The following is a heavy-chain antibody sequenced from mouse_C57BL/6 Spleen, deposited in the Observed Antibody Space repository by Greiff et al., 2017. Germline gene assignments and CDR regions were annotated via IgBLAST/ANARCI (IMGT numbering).Heavy chain of an antibody. D-gene: IGHD2-2*01. Sequence: VQLQQSGAELVRPGASVKLSCKASGYTFTDYYINWVKQRPGQGLEWIARIYPGSGNTYYNEKFKGKATLTAEKSSSTAYMQLSSLTSEDSAVYFCARLGDYGYSAWFAYWGQGTLVTVSA. CDR3: ARLGDYGYSAWFAY. V-gene: IGHV1-76*01. CDR2: IYPGSGNT. J-gene: IGHJ3*01. CDR1: GYTFTDYY.